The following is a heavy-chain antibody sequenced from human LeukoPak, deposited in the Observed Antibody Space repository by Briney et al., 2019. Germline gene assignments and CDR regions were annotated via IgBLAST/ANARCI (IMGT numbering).Heavy chain of an antibody. CDR2: IYYSGSI. CDR3: ARMTTVTSQFQH. J-gene: IGHJ1*01. D-gene: IGHD4-17*01. CDR1: GGSISSYY. Sequence: PSETLSLTCTVSGGSISSYYWSWIRQPPGKGLEWIGYIYYSGSINYNPSLKSRVTISVDTSKNQFSLKLSSVTAADTAVYYCARMTTVTSQFQHWGQGTLVTVSS. V-gene: IGHV4-59*01.